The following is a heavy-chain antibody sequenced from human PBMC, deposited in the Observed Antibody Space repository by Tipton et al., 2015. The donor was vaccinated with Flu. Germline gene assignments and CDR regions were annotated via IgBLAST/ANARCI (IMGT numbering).Heavy chain of an antibody. D-gene: IGHD2/OR15-2a*01. Sequence: SLRLSCAASGFIFSTYGMHWVRQAPGKGLEWVAVIWNDGSNKYYADSVKGRFTISRDNSKNMVYPQMNSLRAEDTAVYYCARDKNEFYAFENWAQGTLVTVSS. CDR2: IWNDGSNK. V-gene: IGHV3-33*01. CDR3: ARDKNEFYAFEN. J-gene: IGHJ4*02. CDR1: GFIFSTYG.